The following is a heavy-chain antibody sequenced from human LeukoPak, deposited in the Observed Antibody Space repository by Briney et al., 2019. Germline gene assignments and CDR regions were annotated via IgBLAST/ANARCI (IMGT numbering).Heavy chain of an antibody. J-gene: IGHJ6*02. V-gene: IGHV4-39*02. CDR3: ASQPRGTLTFYYDGLDV. CDR2: IFYSGST. D-gene: IGHD3-16*01. Sequence: SETLSLTCSVSGGSMSSSGYYWGWIRQPPGKGLEWIGNIFYSGSTSYNPSLKSRVTISVDTFRNHFSLKMSSVTAADTAVYYCASQPRGTLTFYYDGLDVWGQGTMVTVS. CDR1: GGSMSSSGYY.